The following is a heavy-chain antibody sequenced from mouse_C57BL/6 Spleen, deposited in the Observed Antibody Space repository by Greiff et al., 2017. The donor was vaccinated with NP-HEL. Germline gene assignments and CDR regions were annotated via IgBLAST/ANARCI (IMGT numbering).Heavy chain of an antibody. CDR1: GFSLTSYG. CDR3: AMLGRAWFAY. Sequence: VHLVESGPGLVAPSQSLSITCTVSGFSLTSYGVDWVRQSPGKGLEWLGVIWGVGSTNYHSALKSRLSISKDNSKSQVFLKMNSLQTDDTAMYYCAMLGRAWFAYWGQGTLVTVSA. V-gene: IGHV2-6*01. CDR2: IWGVGST. D-gene: IGHD4-1*01. J-gene: IGHJ3*01.